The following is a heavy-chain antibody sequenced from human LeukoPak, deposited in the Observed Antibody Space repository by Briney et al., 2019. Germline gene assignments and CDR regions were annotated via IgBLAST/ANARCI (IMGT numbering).Heavy chain of an antibody. D-gene: IGHD2-15*01. CDR1: GFTFDDYG. CDR3: ARGPATHYGMDV. CDR2: TNWNGGST. V-gene: IGHV3-20*01. Sequence: GGSLRLSCAASGFTFDDYGMSWVRQAPGKGLEWVSGTNWNGGSTSYADSVKGRFTISRNNAKNSLYLQMNSLRVEDTALYHCARGPATHYGMDVWGQGTTVTASS. J-gene: IGHJ6*02.